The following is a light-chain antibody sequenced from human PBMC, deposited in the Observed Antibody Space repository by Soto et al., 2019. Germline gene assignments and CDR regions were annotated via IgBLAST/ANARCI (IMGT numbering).Light chain of an antibody. V-gene: IGLV2-14*03. J-gene: IGLJ1*01. Sequence: QSALTQPASVSGSPGQSITISCTGTSSDVGGYNYVSWYQQHPGKAPKLMIFDVSNRPSGVSNRFSGSKSGNTASLTISGLQAEDEADYYCSSYGSRSTYVFGTGTKLTVL. CDR2: DVS. CDR1: SSDVGGYNY. CDR3: SSYGSRSTYV.